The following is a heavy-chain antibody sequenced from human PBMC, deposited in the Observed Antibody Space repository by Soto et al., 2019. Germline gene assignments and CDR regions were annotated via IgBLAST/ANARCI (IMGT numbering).Heavy chain of an antibody. CDR2: IYYSGST. CDR1: GGSISSGGYY. V-gene: IGHV4-31*03. CDR3: ASAPYDSSGYLLGYYYYGMEV. D-gene: IGHD3-22*01. J-gene: IGHJ6*02. Sequence: SETLSLTCSVSGGSISSGGYYWSWLRQHPGKGLEWIGYIYYSGSTYYNPSLKSRVTISVDTSKNQFSLKLSSVTAADTAVYYCASAPYDSSGYLLGYYYYGMEVWGQGTTVTVSS.